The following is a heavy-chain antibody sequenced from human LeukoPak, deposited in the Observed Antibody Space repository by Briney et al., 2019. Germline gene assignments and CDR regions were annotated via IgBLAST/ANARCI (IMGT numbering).Heavy chain of an antibody. D-gene: IGHD2-15*01. J-gene: IGHJ2*01. CDR2: IYYSGST. CDR3: ARDRGYHWYFDL. Sequence: SETLSLTCTVTGGSISSGGYYWSWIRHHAGKGLEWIGYIYYSGSTYYNPSLKSRVTISVDTSKNQFSLKLSSVTAADTAVYYCARDRGYHWYFDLWGRGTLVTVSS. CDR1: GGSISSGGYY. V-gene: IGHV4-31*03.